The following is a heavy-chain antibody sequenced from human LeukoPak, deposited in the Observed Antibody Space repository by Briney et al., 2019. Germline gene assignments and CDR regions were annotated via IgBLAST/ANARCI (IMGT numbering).Heavy chain of an antibody. J-gene: IGHJ4*02. CDR2: ISWNSGSI. D-gene: IGHD6-19*01. CDR1: GFTFDDYA. CDR3: ATKQWLAPPPDS. V-gene: IGHV3-9*01. Sequence: GGSLRLSCAASGFTFDDYAMHWVRQAPGKGLEWVSGISWNSGSIGYADSVKGRFTVSRDNADNTMFLQMNSVRDEDTAVYYCATKQWLAPPPDSWGQGTPVTVSS.